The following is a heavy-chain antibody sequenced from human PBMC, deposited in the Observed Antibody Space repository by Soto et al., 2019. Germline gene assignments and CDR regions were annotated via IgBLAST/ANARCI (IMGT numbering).Heavy chain of an antibody. J-gene: IGHJ4*02. V-gene: IGHV3-66*01. D-gene: IGHD4-17*01. CDR2: IYSGGST. Sequence: GGSLRLSCAASGFTVSSNYMSWVRQASGKGLEWVSVIYSGGSTYYADSVKGRVTISRDDSKNTLYLQMNSLRAEDTAVYYCARWGLDYGDYGFDYWGQGTLVTVSS. CDR1: GFTVSSNY. CDR3: ARWGLDYGDYGFDY.